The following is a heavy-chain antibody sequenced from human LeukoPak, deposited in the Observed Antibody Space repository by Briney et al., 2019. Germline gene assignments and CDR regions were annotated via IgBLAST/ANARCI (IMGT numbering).Heavy chain of an antibody. Sequence: GGSLRLSCAASGFTFSSYGMHWVRQAPGKGLEWVAFIPYDGSNKYYADSVKGRFTISRDNSKNTLYLQMNSLRAEDTAVYYCARMGYDYVWGSYRSPYYFDYWGQGTLVTVSS. CDR2: IPYDGSNK. J-gene: IGHJ4*02. CDR3: ARMGYDYVWGSYRSPYYFDY. V-gene: IGHV3-30*02. D-gene: IGHD3-16*02. CDR1: GFTFSSYG.